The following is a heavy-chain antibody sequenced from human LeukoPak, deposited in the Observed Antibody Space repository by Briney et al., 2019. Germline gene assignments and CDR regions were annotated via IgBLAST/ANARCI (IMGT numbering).Heavy chain of an antibody. D-gene: IGHD6-13*01. Sequence: ASVKVSCKASGYTFTSYGISWVRQAPGQGLEWMGWISAYNGNTNYAQKLQGRVTMTTDTSTSTAYMELRSLTSDDTAVYYCARAPYSSSWYSPYYYYYYMDVWGKATTVTVSS. CDR3: ARAPYSSSWYSPYYYYYYMDV. CDR1: GYTFTSYG. J-gene: IGHJ6*03. CDR2: ISAYNGNT. V-gene: IGHV1-18*01.